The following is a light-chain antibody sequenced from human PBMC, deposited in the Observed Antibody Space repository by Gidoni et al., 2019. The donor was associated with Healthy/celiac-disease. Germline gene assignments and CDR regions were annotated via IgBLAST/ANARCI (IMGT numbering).Light chain of an antibody. V-gene: IGKV3-20*01. CDR3: QQYGSSPRT. CDR2: GAS. J-gene: IGKJ1*01. Sequence: IVLTQSPGTLSLSPGERATLSCRASQSVSSSYLAWYQQKPGQAPRLLIYGASSRATGIPDRFSGSGYGTDFTLNISRLEPEDFAVYYCQQYGSSPRTFGQGTKVEIK. CDR1: QSVSSSY.